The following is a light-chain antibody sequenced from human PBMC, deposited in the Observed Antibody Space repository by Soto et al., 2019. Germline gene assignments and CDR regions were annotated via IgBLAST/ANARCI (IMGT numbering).Light chain of an antibody. J-gene: IGLJ1*01. CDR2: EVS. Sequence: QSVLTQPPSVSGSLGQSVTISCTGTSSDVGSYNRVSWYQQPPGTAPKLMIYEVSNRPSGVPDRFSGSKSGNTASLTISGLQAEDEADYYCSSYTSSSTYVFGTRTKVTVL. CDR3: SSYTSSSTYV. CDR1: SSDVGSYNR. V-gene: IGLV2-18*02.